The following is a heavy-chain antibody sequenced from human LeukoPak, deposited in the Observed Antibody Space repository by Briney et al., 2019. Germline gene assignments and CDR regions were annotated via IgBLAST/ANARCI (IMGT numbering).Heavy chain of an antibody. CDR3: TTPLGYCYSTTCHEDY. Sequence: KPSETLSLTCGVSGGSVTSTNWWTWVRQPPGKGLEWIGEAHLDGRTNYNPSLKSRLTMSVDLSENHISLKLTSVTAADTAVYYCTTPLGYCYSTTCHEDYWGQGTLVTVSS. CDR2: AHLDGRT. V-gene: IGHV4-4*02. D-gene: IGHD2-2*01. CDR1: GGSVTSTNW. J-gene: IGHJ4*02.